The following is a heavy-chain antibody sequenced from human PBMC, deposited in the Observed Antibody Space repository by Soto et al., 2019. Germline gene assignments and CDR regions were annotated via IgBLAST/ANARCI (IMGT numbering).Heavy chain of an antibody. CDR1: GFTFSSYG. J-gene: IGHJ4*02. D-gene: IGHD1-7*01. V-gene: IGHV3-30*18. CDR3: AKVHNWNYEY. Sequence: GGSLRLSCAASGFTFSSYGMHWVRQAPGKGLEWVAVISYDGSNKYYADSVKGRFTISRDNSKNTLYLQMNSLRAEDTAVYYCAKVHNWNYEYWGQGTLVTVSS. CDR2: ISYDGSNK.